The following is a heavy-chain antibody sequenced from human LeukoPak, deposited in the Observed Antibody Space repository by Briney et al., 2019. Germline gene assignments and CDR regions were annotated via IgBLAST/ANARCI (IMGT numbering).Heavy chain of an antibody. V-gene: IGHV3-30*07. Sequence: GGSLRLSCAASGFTFSTYAIHWGRQAPGEGLEWVAVISYDGTNKNYADSVKGRFTSSRDNSKNTLYLQLNSLRAEDTAVYYCARDRTPNWSAYSNPTFHYWGQGPLVTVSS. J-gene: IGHJ4*02. CDR3: ARDRTPNWSAYSNPTFHY. CDR2: ISYDGTNK. D-gene: IGHD4-11*01. CDR1: GFTFSTYA.